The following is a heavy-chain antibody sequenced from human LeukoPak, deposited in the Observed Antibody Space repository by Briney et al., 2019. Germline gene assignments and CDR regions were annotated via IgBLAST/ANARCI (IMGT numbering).Heavy chain of an antibody. D-gene: IGHD6-6*01. CDR3: ARDRREGADF. V-gene: IGHV4-38-2*02. CDR1: GYSISSGYY. CDR2: IFHSGST. J-gene: IGHJ4*02. Sequence: SETLSLTCTVSGYSISSGYYWGWIRQPPGQGLEWIGNIFHSGSTYCSPSLKSRVNISVDTSKNQFSLRLSSVTAADTAMYYCARDRREGADFWGQGTLVTVSS.